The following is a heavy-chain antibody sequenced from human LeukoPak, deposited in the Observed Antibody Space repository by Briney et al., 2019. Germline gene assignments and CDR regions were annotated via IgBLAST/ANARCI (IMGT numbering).Heavy chain of an antibody. CDR2: IYYSGST. Sequence: SETLSLTCTVSGGSISSYYWSWIRQPPGKGLEWIGYIYYSGSTNYNPSLKSRVTMSVDTSKNQFSLKLSSVTAADTAVYYCARDTYYYDSSGYLYFDYWGQGTLVTVSS. CDR3: ARDTYYYDSSGYLYFDY. D-gene: IGHD3-22*01. CDR1: GGSISSYY. J-gene: IGHJ4*02. V-gene: IGHV4-59*12.